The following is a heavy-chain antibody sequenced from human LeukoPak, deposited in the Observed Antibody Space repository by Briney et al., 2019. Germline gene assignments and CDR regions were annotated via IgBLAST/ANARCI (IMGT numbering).Heavy chain of an antibody. Sequence: SETLSLTCTVSGGSISSYCWSWIRQPAGKGLEWIGRIYTSGSTNYNPSLKSRVTMSVDTSKNQFSLKLSSVTAADTAVYYCARESMVRGNDAFDIWGQGTMVTVSS. V-gene: IGHV4-4*07. CDR2: IYTSGST. CDR1: GGSISSYC. CDR3: ARESMVRGNDAFDI. D-gene: IGHD3-10*01. J-gene: IGHJ3*02.